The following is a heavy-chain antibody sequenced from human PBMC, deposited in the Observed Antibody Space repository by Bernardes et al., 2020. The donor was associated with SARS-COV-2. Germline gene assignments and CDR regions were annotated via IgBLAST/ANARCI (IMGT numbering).Heavy chain of an antibody. J-gene: IGHJ6*02. V-gene: IGHV4-34*01. CDR1: GGSFSGYY. D-gene: IGHD3-22*01. CDR2: INHSGST. Sequence: SETLSLTCAVYGGSFSGYYWSWIRQPPGKGLEWIGEINHSGSTNYNPSLKSRVTISVDTSKNQFSLKLSSVTAADTAVYYCARVVVIKVYGMDVWGQGTTVTVSS. CDR3: ARVVVIKVYGMDV.